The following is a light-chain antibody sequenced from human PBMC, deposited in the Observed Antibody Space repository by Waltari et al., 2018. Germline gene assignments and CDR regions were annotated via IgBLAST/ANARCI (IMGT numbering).Light chain of an antibody. CDR1: QSLVYSDGNTY. J-gene: IGKJ1*01. CDR2: KLS. Sequence: DVVLTQSPLSLSVTLRQPASTSCRSSQSLVYSDGNTYLSWFQQRPGRSPRHLIYKLSNWDSGVPDRFSGSGSGTDFTLKISRVEADDVGIYYCMQSTHWPWTFGQGTKVEIK. CDR3: MQSTHWPWT. V-gene: IGKV2D-30*01.